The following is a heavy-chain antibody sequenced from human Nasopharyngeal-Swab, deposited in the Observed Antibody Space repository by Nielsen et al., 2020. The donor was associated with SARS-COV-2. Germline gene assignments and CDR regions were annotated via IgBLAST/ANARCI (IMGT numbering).Heavy chain of an antibody. J-gene: IGHJ6*02. V-gene: IGHV3-48*03. CDR1: GFTFSSYE. CDR3: ASGGYGDYDAYYYGMDV. CDR2: ISSSSSTI. Sequence: GESLKISCAASGFTFSSYEMNWVRQAPGKGLEWVSYISSSSSTIYYADSVKGRFTISRDNAKNSLYLQMNSLRAEDTAVYYCASGGYGDYDAYYYGMDVWGQGTTVTVSS. D-gene: IGHD4-17*01.